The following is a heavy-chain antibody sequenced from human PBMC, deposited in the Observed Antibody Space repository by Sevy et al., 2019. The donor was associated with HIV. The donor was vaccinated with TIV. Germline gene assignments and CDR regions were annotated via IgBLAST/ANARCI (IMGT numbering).Heavy chain of an antibody. CDR1: GFTFNIYS. V-gene: IGHV3-21*04. J-gene: IGHJ6*02. CDR2: ISGSSSYI. CDR3: ARDCSSTTCLWGLDV. D-gene: IGHD2-2*01. Sequence: GGSLRLSCAASGFTFNIYSMNWVRQAPGKGLEWVSSISGSSSYIFYADSVKGRFTISRDNAKNSLYLQMNSLRADDTAVYYCARDCSSTTCLWGLDVWGQGTTVTVSS.